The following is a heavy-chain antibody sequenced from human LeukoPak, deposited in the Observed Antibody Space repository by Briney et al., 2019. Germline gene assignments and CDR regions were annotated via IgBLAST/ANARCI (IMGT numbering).Heavy chain of an antibody. CDR3: ARDDCGDTCYPGGY. V-gene: IGHV1-3*01. CDR1: GYIFTKYV. CDR2: IKAGNGDT. Sequence: ASVKVSCKASGYIFTKYVVHWVRQPPGQRPEWMGWIKAGNGDTKYSQNFQDRLTITRDTSASTVYMELSSLTSEDTALYYCARDDCGDTCYPGGYWGQGTLVTVSS. J-gene: IGHJ4*02. D-gene: IGHD2-21*01.